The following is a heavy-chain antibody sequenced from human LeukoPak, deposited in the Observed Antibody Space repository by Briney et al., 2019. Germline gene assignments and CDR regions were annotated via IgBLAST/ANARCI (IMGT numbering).Heavy chain of an antibody. J-gene: IGHJ6*03. Sequence: GASVKVSCKASGGTFSSYAISWVRQAPGQGLEWMGGIIPIFGTANYAQKFQGRVTITTDESTSTAYMELSSLRSEDTAVYYCARGRGYSYGHYYYYMDVWGKGTTVTVSS. V-gene: IGHV1-69*05. CDR1: GGTFSSYA. D-gene: IGHD5-18*01. CDR3: ARGRGYSYGHYYYYMDV. CDR2: IIPIFGTA.